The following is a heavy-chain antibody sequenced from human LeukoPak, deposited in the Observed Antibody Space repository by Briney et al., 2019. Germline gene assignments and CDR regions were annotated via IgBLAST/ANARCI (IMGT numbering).Heavy chain of an antibody. Sequence: PEGSLRLSCAASGFTFSNYAMHWVRQAPGKGLEWVSTIDGPTFRTHYADSVMGRFTISRDNSKNTLYLQMNSLRAEDAAVYFCTTWVGAHFDFWGQGTLVAVSS. CDR1: GFTFSNYA. V-gene: IGHV3-23*01. CDR2: IDGPTFRT. D-gene: IGHD1-26*01. J-gene: IGHJ4*02. CDR3: TTWVGAHFDF.